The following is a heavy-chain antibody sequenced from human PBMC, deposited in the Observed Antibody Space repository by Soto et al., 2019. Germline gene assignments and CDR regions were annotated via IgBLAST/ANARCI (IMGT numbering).Heavy chain of an antibody. J-gene: IGHJ6*02. CDR1: GYSFTSYW. Sequence: EVQLVQSGAEVKQPGASLRISCKGSGYSFTSYWINWVRQMPGKGLEWMGRIDPRDSNPDYSPSFRGHVTLSTDKSISTAYLQWSPLKAADTAIYYCARRRCSSDSCPMWHDGMDVWGQGTTVTVSS. V-gene: IGHV5-10-1*03. D-gene: IGHD2-2*01. CDR2: IDPRDSNP. CDR3: ARRRCSSDSCPMWHDGMDV.